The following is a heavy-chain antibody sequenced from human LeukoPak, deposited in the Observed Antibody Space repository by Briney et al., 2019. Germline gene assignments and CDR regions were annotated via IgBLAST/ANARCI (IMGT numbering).Heavy chain of an antibody. CDR2: INHSGST. V-gene: IGHV4-34*01. CDR1: GGSISSYY. Sequence: SETLSLTCTVSGGSISSYYWSWIRQPPGKGLEWIGEINHSGSTNYNPSLKSRVTISVDTSKNQFSLKLSSVTAADTAVYYCARKEYWFDPWGQGTLVTVSS. J-gene: IGHJ5*02. CDR3: ARKEYWFDP.